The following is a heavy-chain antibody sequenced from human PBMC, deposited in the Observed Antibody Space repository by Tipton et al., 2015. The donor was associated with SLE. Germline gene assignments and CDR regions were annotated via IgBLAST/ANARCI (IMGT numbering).Heavy chain of an antibody. Sequence: SLRLSCVASGSGTSNYMHWVRQGPGKGLVWGSRLKTDDGYTSYADSVKGRFTISRDNAKNTLYLQMNSLRAEDTAVYYCIRYNNGWDWGQGTLVTVSS. D-gene: IGHD3-10*01. CDR2: LKTDDGYT. J-gene: IGHJ4*02. CDR3: IRYNNGWD. CDR1: GSGTSNY. V-gene: IGHV3-74*01.